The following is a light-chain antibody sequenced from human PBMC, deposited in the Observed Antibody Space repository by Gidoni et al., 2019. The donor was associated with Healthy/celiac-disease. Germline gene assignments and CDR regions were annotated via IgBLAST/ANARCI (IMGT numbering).Light chain of an antibody. CDR2: AAS. V-gene: IGKV1-39*01. CDR1: QSISSY. CDR3: QQSYITSVT. Sequence: DIQMTQSPASLSASVGDRVTITCRASQSISSYLNWYQQKPGKAPKLLIYAASSLQSGVPSRFSGSGSGTDFTLTIRSLQPEDFATYYCQQSYITSVTFGQGTKVEIK. J-gene: IGKJ1*01.